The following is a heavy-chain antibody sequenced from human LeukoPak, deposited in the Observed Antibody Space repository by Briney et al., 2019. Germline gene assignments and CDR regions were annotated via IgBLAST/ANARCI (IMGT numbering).Heavy chain of an antibody. CDR1: GFTFSSYG. V-gene: IGHV3-30*02. CDR2: IRYDGSNK. J-gene: IGHJ3*02. D-gene: IGHD2-2*01. Sequence: PGGSLRLSCAASGFTFSSYGMHWVRQAPGKGLEWVAFIRYDGSNKYYADSVKGRFTISRDNSKNTLYLQMNSLRAEDTAVYYCAKGFRNIIVVPAALPDAFDIWGQGTMVTVSS. CDR3: AKGFRNIIVVPAALPDAFDI.